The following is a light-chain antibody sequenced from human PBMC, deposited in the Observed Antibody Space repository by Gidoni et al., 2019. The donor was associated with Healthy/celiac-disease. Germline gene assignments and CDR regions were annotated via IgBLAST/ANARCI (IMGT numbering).Light chain of an antibody. CDR2: GAS. CDR1: QSVSSSY. J-gene: IGKJ3*01. CDR3: QQYGSSLFT. V-gene: IGKV3-20*01. Sequence: EIVLTQSPGTLSLSPGERATLSCRASQSVSSSYLAWYQQKPGQAPRLLISGASSRATGIPDKVRGRWSGTDFTLTISRLEPEDFAVYYCQQYGSSLFTFGPGTKVDIK.